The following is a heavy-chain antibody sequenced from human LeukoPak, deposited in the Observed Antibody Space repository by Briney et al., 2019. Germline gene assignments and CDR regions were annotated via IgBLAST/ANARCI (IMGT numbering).Heavy chain of an antibody. CDR3: AKGKDYYDSSGYYYTYAFDI. Sequence: GGPLRLSCAASGFTFSDYYMSWIRQAPGKGLEWVSYISSSGSTIYYADSVKGRFTFSRDNSKNTLYLQMNSLRAEDTAVYYCAKGKDYYDSSGYYYTYAFDIWGQGTVVTVSS. CDR1: GFTFSDYY. D-gene: IGHD3-22*01. CDR2: ISSSGSTI. V-gene: IGHV3-11*04. J-gene: IGHJ3*02.